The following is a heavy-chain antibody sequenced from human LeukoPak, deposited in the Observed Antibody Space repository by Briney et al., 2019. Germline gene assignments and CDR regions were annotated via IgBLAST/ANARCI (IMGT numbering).Heavy chain of an antibody. CDR1: GYTFSGSY. Sequence: ASVKVSCKASGYTFSGSYMHWVRQAPGQGPEWMGWINPNSATNYAKRFQDRVTMTRDTSTSTAYMELTRLRSEDTAVYYCAGGKMNGDDFDYWGQGTLVTVSS. V-gene: IGHV1-2*02. J-gene: IGHJ4*02. CDR3: AGGKMNGDDFDY. CDR2: INPNSAT. D-gene: IGHD4-17*01.